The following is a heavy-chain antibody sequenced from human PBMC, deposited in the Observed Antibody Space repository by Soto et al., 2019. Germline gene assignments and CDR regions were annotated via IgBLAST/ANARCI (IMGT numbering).Heavy chain of an antibody. CDR2: SRHKAQGYST. V-gene: IGHV3-72*01. CDR1: GFTLSAHY. CDR3: VRTTYFSDSSGYTSCFDY. J-gene: IGHJ4*02. Sequence: SLSRACAGSGFTLSAHYIDWVRQASGKRLEWVGRSRHKAQGYSTAYAASVTRRLTTSRADSKNPVYLQMNRLKQDDMAVYYCVRTTYFSDSSGYTSCFDYWGQGTIVTASS. D-gene: IGHD3-22*01.